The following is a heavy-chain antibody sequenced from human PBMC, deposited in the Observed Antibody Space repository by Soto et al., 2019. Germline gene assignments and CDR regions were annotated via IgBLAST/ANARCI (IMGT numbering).Heavy chain of an antibody. CDR3: ASSTAMVWGHNWFDP. J-gene: IGHJ5*02. Sequence: SETLSLTCTVSGGSISSYYWGWIRQPPGKGLEWIGYIYYSGSTNYNPSLKSRVTISVDTSKNQFSLKLSSVTAADTAVYYCASSTAMVWGHNWFDPWGQGTLVTVSS. V-gene: IGHV4-59*01. CDR1: GGSISSYY. D-gene: IGHD5-18*01. CDR2: IYYSGST.